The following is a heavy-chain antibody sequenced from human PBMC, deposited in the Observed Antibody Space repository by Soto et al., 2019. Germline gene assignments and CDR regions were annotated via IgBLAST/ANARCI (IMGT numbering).Heavy chain of an antibody. Sequence: GGSLRLSCAASGFTFSSYWMHWVRQAPGKGLEWVSGISDSGDTTYYADSVKGRFTISRDNSKNTLYLQMNSLRTEDTAVYYCARALDFWSAYFDYWGQGSLVTVSS. CDR3: ARALDFWSAYFDY. D-gene: IGHD3-3*01. CDR1: GFTFSSYW. J-gene: IGHJ4*02. CDR2: ISDSGDTT. V-gene: IGHV3-23*01.